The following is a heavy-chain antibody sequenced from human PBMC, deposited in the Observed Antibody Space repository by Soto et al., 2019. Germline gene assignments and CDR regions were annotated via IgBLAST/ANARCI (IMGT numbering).Heavy chain of an antibody. D-gene: IGHD6-19*01. J-gene: IGHJ3*02. CDR1: GFIFRTYG. Sequence: QVQLVESGGNVVQPGRSLRLSCAASGFIFRTYGMHWVRQAPGKGLEWVAVISYSGNKKAYADSVKGRFAISRDNSNNMLYLQMDSLTAADTAVYYCAKGPFIPVAGTPPGAFDMWGQGTMVIVSS. V-gene: IGHV3-30*18. CDR2: ISYSGNKK. CDR3: AKGPFIPVAGTPPGAFDM.